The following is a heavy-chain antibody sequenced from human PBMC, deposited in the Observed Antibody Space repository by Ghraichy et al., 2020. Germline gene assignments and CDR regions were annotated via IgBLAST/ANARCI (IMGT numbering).Heavy chain of an antibody. CDR1: GGSFSGYY. CDR3: ARIPPAANIGPSYYYYGMDV. Sequence: SETLSLTCAVYGGSFSGYYWSWIRQPPGKGLEWIGEINHSGSTNYNPSLKSRVTISVDTSKNQFSLKLSSVTAADTAVYYCARIPPAANIGPSYYYYGMDVWGQGTTVTVSS. D-gene: IGHD2-2*01. V-gene: IGHV4-34*01. CDR2: INHSGST. J-gene: IGHJ6*02.